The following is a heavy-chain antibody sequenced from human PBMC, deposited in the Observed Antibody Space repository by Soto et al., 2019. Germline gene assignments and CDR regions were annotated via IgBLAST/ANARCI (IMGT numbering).Heavy chain of an antibody. CDR3: ARDLGDYYFDY. D-gene: IGHD2-21*02. Sequence: SETLSLTCTVSGGSISSYYWSWIRQPPGKGLEWIGYIYYSGSTNYNPSLKSRVTISVDTSKNQFSLKLSSVTAADTAVYYCARDLGDYYFDYWGQGTLVTVSS. J-gene: IGHJ4*02. CDR2: IYYSGST. V-gene: IGHV4-59*01. CDR1: GGSISSYY.